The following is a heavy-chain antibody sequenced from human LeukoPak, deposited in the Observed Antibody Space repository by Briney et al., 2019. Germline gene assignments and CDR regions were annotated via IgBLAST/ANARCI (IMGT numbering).Heavy chain of an antibody. Sequence: GGSLRLSCAGSGLIVTSNYMSWVRQAPGKGLEWVSVIYHGGSTYYADSVKGRFIISRDYSKNTVYLQVNRLRAEDTAVYYCARRSAAKDAFDIWGQGTMVTVSS. CDR2: IYHGGST. D-gene: IGHD6-25*01. CDR1: GLIVTSNY. CDR3: ARRSAAKDAFDI. J-gene: IGHJ3*02. V-gene: IGHV3-66*01.